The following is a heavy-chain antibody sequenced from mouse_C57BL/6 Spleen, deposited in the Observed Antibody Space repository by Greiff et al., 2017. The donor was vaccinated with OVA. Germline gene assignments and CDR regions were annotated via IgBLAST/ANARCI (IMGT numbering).Heavy chain of an antibody. CDR3: ARGSDYSNYYYAMDY. Sequence: VQLQESGAELVKPGASVKMSCKASGYTFTTYPIEWMKQNHGKSLEWIGNFHPYNDDTKYNEKFKGKATLTVEKSSSTVYLELSRLTSDDSAVYYCARGSDYSNYYYAMDYWGQGTSVTVSS. V-gene: IGHV1-47*01. D-gene: IGHD2-5*01. J-gene: IGHJ4*01. CDR2: FHPYNDDT. CDR1: GYTFTTYP.